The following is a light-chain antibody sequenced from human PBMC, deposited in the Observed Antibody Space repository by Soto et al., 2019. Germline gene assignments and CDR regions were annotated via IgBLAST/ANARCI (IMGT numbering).Light chain of an antibody. CDR1: QSVNSN. Sequence: EIVMTQSPATLSVSPGERATLSCRASQSVNSNLAWYQQKPGQAPKVLIYGASSRATGIPARFSGSGSGTEFTLTISSLQSEDFALYYCQQYEDWLPYTFGQGTKVDIK. CDR2: GAS. V-gene: IGKV3D-15*01. J-gene: IGKJ2*01. CDR3: QQYEDWLPYT.